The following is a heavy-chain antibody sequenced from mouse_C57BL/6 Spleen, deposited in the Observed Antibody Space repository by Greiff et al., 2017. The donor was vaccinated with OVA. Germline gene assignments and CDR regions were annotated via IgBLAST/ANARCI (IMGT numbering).Heavy chain of an antibody. V-gene: IGHV5-4*01. CDR3: ARDRGSSGYYAMDY. Sequence: EVQRVESGGGLVKPGGSLKLSCAASGFTFSSYAMSWVRQTPEKRLEWVATISDGGSYTYYPDNVKGRFTISRDNAKNTLYLQMSHLKSEDTAMYDCARDRGSSGYYAMDYWGQGTSVTVSS. CDR2: ISDGGSYT. CDR1: GFTFSSYA. D-gene: IGHD1-1*01. J-gene: IGHJ4*01.